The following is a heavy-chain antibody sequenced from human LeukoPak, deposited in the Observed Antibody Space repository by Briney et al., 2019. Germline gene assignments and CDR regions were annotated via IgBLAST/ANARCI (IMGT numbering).Heavy chain of an antibody. J-gene: IGHJ4*02. CDR3: ASGIAAQQTHDY. D-gene: IGHD6-6*01. V-gene: IGHV1-2*02. CDR1: VYSFTGYY. Sequence: ASVKDSCMAPVYSFTGYYMRWGRHTPGQGVEWMGWIKPNSGGTNYAQKLQGRVTMTRDTSISTAYMELSRLRSDDTAVYYCASGIAAQQTHDYWGQGTLVTVSS. CDR2: IKPNSGGT.